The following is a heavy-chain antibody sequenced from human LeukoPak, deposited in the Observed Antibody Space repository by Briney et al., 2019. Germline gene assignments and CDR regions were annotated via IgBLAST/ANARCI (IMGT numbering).Heavy chain of an antibody. V-gene: IGHV4-39*07. J-gene: IGHJ5*02. CDR3: ARGLAHGGIANWFDP. CDR2: IFCSGTT. D-gene: IGHD2-21*01. Sequence: SETLSLICSVPGGSLHSFTHYWGWIRQPPGKGLEWFECIFCSGTTYYSPSLGRLVAISLDTSKNQFSLKLTSVTAADTAVYYCARGLAHGGIANWFDPWGQGTLVSVSS. CDR1: GGSLHSFTHY.